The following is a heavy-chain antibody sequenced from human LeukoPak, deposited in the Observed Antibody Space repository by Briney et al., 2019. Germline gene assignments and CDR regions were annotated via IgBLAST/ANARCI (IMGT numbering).Heavy chain of an antibody. Sequence: PGGSLRLSCAASGFTFSSYSMNWVRQAPGKGLEWVSSISSSSSSYIYYADSVKGRFTISRDNAKNSLYLQMNSLRAEDTAVYYCARDLRYGGNSDAFDIWGQGTMVTVSS. CDR2: ISSSSSSYI. V-gene: IGHV3-21*01. CDR3: ARDLRYGGNSDAFDI. D-gene: IGHD4-23*01. CDR1: GFTFSSYS. J-gene: IGHJ3*02.